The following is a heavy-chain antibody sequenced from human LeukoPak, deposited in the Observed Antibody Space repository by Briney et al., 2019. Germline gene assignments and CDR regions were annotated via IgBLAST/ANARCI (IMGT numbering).Heavy chain of an antibody. CDR3: ARSSLLFFDY. CDR1: GFSLSTSGMR. CDR2: IDWDDDK. D-gene: IGHD2-21*01. Sequence: SGPALLKPTQTLTLTCTFSGFSLSTSGMRVSWIRQPPVKALEWLARIDWDDDKLYSTSLKTRLTISKDTSKNQVVLTMTNMDPVDTATYYCARSSLLFFDYWGQGTLVTVSS. J-gene: IGHJ4*02. V-gene: IGHV2-70*04.